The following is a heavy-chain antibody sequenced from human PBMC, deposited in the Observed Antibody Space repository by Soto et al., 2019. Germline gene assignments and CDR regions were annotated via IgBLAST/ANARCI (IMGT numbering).Heavy chain of an antibody. J-gene: IGHJ4*02. CDR1: GFTFSSYW. Sequence: EVQLVESGGGLVQPGGSLRLSCAASGFTFSSYWMHWVRQPPGKGLVWVSRIYSDGGRTTYADSVEGRFTNSRDNAKNTLYLQMNSLSTEDTALYYCARGISGHYGQDYWGRGTLVTVSS. CDR3: ARGISGHYGQDY. CDR2: IYSDGGRT. D-gene: IGHD3-22*01. V-gene: IGHV3-74*01.